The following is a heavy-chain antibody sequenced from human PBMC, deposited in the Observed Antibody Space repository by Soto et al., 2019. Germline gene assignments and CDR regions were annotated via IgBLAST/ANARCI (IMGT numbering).Heavy chain of an antibody. Sequence: SLRLSCAASGFTFTTYSMTWVRQAPGKGLEWVAHITATGATTYYADSVKGRFTISRDTSKNTLYLQMNSLRAEDTALYYCAKCMQAYWNYDAHHIWGQGTMVTVSS. V-gene: IGHV3-23*01. J-gene: IGHJ3*02. D-gene: IGHD1-7*01. CDR2: ITATGATT. CDR1: GFTFTTYS. CDR3: AKCMQAYWNYDAHHI.